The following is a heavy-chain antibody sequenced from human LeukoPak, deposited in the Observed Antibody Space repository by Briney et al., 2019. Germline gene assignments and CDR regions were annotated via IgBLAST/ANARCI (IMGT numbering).Heavy chain of an antibody. V-gene: IGHV5-51*01. Sequence: GESLKISCKGSGYSFTNYWIGWVRQMPGKGLEWMGIIYPDDSDTRYSPSFQGQVTISADKSICTAYLQWSSLKASDTAMYYCARQLNYYDSRGPVDYWGQGTLVTVSS. CDR2: IYPDDSDT. CDR3: ARQLNYYDSRGPVDY. J-gene: IGHJ4*02. CDR1: GYSFTNYW. D-gene: IGHD3-22*01.